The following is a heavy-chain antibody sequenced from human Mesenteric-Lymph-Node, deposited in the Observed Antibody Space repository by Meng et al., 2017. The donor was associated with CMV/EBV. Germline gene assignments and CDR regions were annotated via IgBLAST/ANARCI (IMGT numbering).Heavy chain of an antibody. J-gene: IGHJ5*02. D-gene: IGHD3-3*01. CDR1: GYTFTTYY. V-gene: IGHV1-46*01. CDR3: ARGGGLDDFWSGYYGPHWFDP. CDR2: INPSGGST. Sequence: ASVKVSCKASGYTFTTYYIHWVRQAPGQGLEWMGKINPSGGSTSYAQKFQGRVTMTRDTSTSTAYMELRSLRSDDTAVYYCARGGGLDDFWSGYYGPHWFDPWGQGTLVTVSS.